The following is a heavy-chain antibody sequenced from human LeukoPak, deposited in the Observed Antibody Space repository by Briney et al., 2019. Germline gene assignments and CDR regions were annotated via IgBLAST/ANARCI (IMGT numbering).Heavy chain of an antibody. D-gene: IGHD2/OR15-2a*01. V-gene: IGHV1-46*01. CDR3: ARGQNKCLGH. J-gene: IGHJ4*02. CDR1: GYTYTNYF. Sequence: ASVKVSCKASGYTYTNYFMHWVRQAPGQGLEWMGVINPSGGGTTYAQRFQGRVTMTKDTSTSTVHMELSSLRSEDTAVYYCARGQNKCLGHWGQGTLVTVSS. CDR2: INPSGGGT.